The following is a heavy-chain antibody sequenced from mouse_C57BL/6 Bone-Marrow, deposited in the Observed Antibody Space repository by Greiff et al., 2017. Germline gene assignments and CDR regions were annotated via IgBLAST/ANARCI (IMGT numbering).Heavy chain of an antibody. V-gene: IGHV1-81*01. D-gene: IGHD1-2*01. CDR2: IYPRSGNT. CDR1: GYTFTSYG. J-gene: IGHJ2*01. CDR3: ARLGVRRYYFDY. Sequence: VKLMESGAELARPGASVKLSCKASGYTFTSYGISWVKQRTGQGLEWIGEIYPRSGNTYYNEKFKGKATLTADKSSSTAYMELRSLTSEDSAVXFCARLGVRRYYFDYWGQGTTLTVSS.